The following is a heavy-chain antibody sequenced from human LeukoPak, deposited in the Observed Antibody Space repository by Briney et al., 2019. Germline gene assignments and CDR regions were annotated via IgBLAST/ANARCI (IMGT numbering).Heavy chain of an antibody. D-gene: IGHD3-3*01. CDR3: ARTYYDFWSGYSNWFDP. V-gene: IGHV4-59*01. J-gene: IGHJ5*02. CDR1: GGSISSYY. Sequence: SETLSLTCTVSGGSISSYYWSWIRQPPGKGLEWIGYIYYSGSTNYNPSLKSRVTISVDTSKNQFSLKLSSVTAADTAVYYCARTYYDFWSGYSNWFDPWGQGTLVTVSS. CDR2: IYYSGST.